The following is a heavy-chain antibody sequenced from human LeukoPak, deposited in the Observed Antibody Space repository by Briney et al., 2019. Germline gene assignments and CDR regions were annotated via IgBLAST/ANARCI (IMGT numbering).Heavy chain of an antibody. CDR3: AREVGGRYCSSTSCQPSLYYFDY. CDR1: GGTFSSYA. CDR2: IIPIFGTA. J-gene: IGHJ4*02. D-gene: IGHD2-2*01. Sequence: GASVKVSCKASGGTFSSYAISWVRQAPGQGLEWMGGIIPIFGTANYAQKFQGRVTITADESTSTAYMELSSLRSEDTAVYYCAREVGGRYCSSTSCQPSLYYFDYWGQGTLVTVSS. V-gene: IGHV1-69*13.